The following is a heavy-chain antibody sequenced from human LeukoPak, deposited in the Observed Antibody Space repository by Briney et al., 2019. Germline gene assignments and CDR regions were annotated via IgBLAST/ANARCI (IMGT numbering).Heavy chain of an antibody. CDR2: IYSGGST. J-gene: IGHJ4*02. CDR3: ARSSGGYDSSGYYSDY. Sequence: GGSLRLSCAASGFTVSSNYMSWVRQAPGKGLEWVSVIYSGGSTYYADSVKGRFTISRDNSKNTLYLQMSSLRAEDTAVYYCARSSGGYDSSGYYSDYWGQGTLVTVSS. D-gene: IGHD3-22*01. CDR1: GFTVSSNY. V-gene: IGHV3-66*01.